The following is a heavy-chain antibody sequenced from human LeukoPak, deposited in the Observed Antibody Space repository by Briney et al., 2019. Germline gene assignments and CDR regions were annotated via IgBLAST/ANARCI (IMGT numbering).Heavy chain of an antibody. V-gene: IGHV3-74*01. CDR2: INNDGSRT. CDR1: GFTFSSYW. D-gene: IGHD3-10*01. Sequence: GGSLRLSCAASGFTFSSYWMHWVRQVPGKGLVWVSRINNDGSRTTYADSVKGRFTISRDNAKNSLYLQMNSLRAEDTAVYYCARDIARGAFDYWGQGTLVTVSS. CDR3: ARDIARGAFDY. J-gene: IGHJ4*02.